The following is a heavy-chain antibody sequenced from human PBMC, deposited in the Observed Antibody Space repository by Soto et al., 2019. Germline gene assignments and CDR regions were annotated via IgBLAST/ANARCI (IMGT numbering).Heavy chain of an antibody. V-gene: IGHV4-59*01. J-gene: IGHJ4*02. Sequence: SETLSLTCPVSSDSMTSYYWSWIRQPPGKGLECIGYIYHSGITNYNPSLKSRVTISLDTSKTQFSLRLSSVTAADTAVYYCARATGTLRSRNCDYWGQGSLVTVSS. CDR2: IYHSGIT. D-gene: IGHD1-1*01. CDR1: SDSMTSYY. CDR3: ARATGTLRSRNCDY.